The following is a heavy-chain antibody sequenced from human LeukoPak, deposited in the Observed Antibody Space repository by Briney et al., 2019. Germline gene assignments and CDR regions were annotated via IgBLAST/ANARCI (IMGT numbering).Heavy chain of an antibody. CDR2: IYHSGST. J-gene: IGHJ6*03. CDR1: GYSISSGYY. V-gene: IGHV4-38-2*02. D-gene: IGHD4-17*01. CDR3: ARGTVTKGGYYYYYMDV. Sequence: PSETLSLTCTVSGYSISSGYYWGWIRPPPGKGLEWIGSIYHSGSTYYNPSLKSRVTISVDTSKNQFSLKLSSVAAADTAVYYCARGTVTKGGYYYYYMDVWGKGTTVTVSS.